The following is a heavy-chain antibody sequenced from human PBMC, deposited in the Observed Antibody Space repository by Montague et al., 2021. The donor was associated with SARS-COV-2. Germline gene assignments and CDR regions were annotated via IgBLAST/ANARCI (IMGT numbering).Heavy chain of an antibody. Sequence: SETLSLTCAVYGGSLSGYYWSWIRQPPGEGLEWIAGISHSGSTSYNPSLKSRVTISIDTSKNQFSLKLSSATAADTAVYYCARVPYRLLFVPRYYGMDVWGQGTTVTVSS. CDR3: ARVPYRLLFVPRYYGMDV. V-gene: IGHV4-34*01. J-gene: IGHJ6*02. CDR1: GGSLSGYY. CDR2: ISHSGST. D-gene: IGHD2-2*01.